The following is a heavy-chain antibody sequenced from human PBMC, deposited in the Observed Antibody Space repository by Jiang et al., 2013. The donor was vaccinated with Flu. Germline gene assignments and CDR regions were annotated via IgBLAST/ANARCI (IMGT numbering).Heavy chain of an antibody. CDR2: INHSGST. V-gene: IGHV4-34*01. CDR3: ARAVAGYDPRDPFDY. D-gene: IGHD6-19*01. Sequence: LLKPSETLSLTCAAYGGSFSGYYWSWIRQPPGKGLEWIGEINHSGSTNYNPSLKSRVTISVDTSKNQFSLKLSSVTAADTAVYYCARAVAGYDPRDPFDYWGQGTLVTVSS. CDR1: GGSFSGYY. J-gene: IGHJ4*02.